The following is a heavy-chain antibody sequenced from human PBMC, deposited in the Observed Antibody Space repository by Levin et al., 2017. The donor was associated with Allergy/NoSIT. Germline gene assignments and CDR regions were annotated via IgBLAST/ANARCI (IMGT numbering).Heavy chain of an antibody. CDR3: ARGRGTGGYSYV. Sequence: GSLRLSCAVYGGSFSGYYWSWIRQPPGKGLEWIGEINHSGSTNYNPSLKSRVTISVDTSKNQFSLKLSSVTAADTAVYYCARGRGTGGYSYVWGQGTLVTVSS. CDR2: INHSGST. J-gene: IGHJ4*02. D-gene: IGHD5-18*01. V-gene: IGHV4-34*01. CDR1: GGSFSGYY.